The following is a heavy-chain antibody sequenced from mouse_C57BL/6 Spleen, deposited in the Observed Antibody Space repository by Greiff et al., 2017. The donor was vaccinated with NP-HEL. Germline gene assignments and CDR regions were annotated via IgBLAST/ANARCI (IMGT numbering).Heavy chain of an antibody. Sequence: QVQLQQSGAELVRPGSSVKLSCKASGYTFTSYWMDWVKQRPGQGLEWIGNIYPSDSETHYNQKFKDKATLTVDKSSSTAYMQLSSLTSEDSAVYYCAREGIYYDYHYFDYWGQGTTLTVSS. CDR1: GYTFTSYW. J-gene: IGHJ2*01. V-gene: IGHV1-61*01. CDR2: IYPSDSET. D-gene: IGHD2-4*01. CDR3: AREGIYYDYHYFDY.